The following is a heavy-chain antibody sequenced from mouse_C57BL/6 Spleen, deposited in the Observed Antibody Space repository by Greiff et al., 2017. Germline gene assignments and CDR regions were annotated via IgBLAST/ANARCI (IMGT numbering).Heavy chain of an antibody. J-gene: IGHJ4*01. Sequence: EVQRVESGGGLVKPGGSLKLSCAASGFTFSDYGMHWVRQAPEKGLEWVAYISSGSSTIYYADTVKGRFTISRDNAKNTLFLPMTSLRSEDTAMYDCARQLRLHYAMDYWGQGTSVTVSS. CDR3: ARQLRLHYAMDY. V-gene: IGHV5-17*01. CDR1: GFTFSDYG. D-gene: IGHD3-2*02. CDR2: ISSGSSTI.